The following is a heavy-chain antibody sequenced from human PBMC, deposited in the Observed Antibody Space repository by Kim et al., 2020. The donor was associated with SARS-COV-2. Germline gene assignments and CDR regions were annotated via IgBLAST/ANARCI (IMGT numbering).Heavy chain of an antibody. CDR2: INKDGSEI. CDR3: ARDYSAERKFDP. Sequence: GGSLRLSCVASGFTFSNHWMQWVRQAPGKGLEWVSHINKDGSEISYADSVKGRFTASRDNAKNTLHLQMNSLRVEDTAVYYCARDYSAERKFDPWGQGTPVTVSS. V-gene: IGHV3-74*01. J-gene: IGHJ5*02. D-gene: IGHD5-18*01. CDR1: GFTFSNHW.